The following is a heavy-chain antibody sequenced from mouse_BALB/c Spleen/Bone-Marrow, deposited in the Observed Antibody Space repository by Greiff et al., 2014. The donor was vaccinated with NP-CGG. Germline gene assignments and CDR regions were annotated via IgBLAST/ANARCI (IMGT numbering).Heavy chain of an antibody. CDR2: IYPYNGGT. J-gene: IGHJ1*01. D-gene: IGHD2-10*02. Sequence: EVHLVESRPELVKPGASVKISCKASGYTFTDYNMHWVKQSHGKSLEWIGYIYPYNGGTGYNQKFKSKATLTVDNSSSTAYMELRSLTSEDSAVYYCARSYGNWYFDVWGAGTTVTVSS. CDR3: ARSYGNWYFDV. CDR1: GYTFTDYN. V-gene: IGHV1S29*02.